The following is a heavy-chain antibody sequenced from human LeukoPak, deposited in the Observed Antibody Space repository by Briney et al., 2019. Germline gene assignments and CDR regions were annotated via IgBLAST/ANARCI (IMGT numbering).Heavy chain of an antibody. CDR2: ISYDGSNK. CDR1: GFTFSSYG. J-gene: IGHJ4*02. CDR3: AKERPGSIFDY. V-gene: IGHV3-30*18. Sequence: PGRSLRLSCAASGFTFSSYGMHWVRQAPGKGLEWVAVISYDGSNKYYADSVKGRFTISRDNSKNTLYLQMNGLRAEDTAVYYCAKERPGSIFDYWGQGTLVTVSS.